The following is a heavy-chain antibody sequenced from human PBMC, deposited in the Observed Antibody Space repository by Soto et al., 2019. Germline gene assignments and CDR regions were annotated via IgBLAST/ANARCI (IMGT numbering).Heavy chain of an antibody. CDR1: GFTFSSYA. D-gene: IGHD6-19*01. CDR3: AKDRGAGGRFSGIAVAGIPS. V-gene: IGHV3-23*01. J-gene: IGHJ5*02. CDR2: ISGGGGNT. Sequence: EVQLLESGGGLVQPGGSLRLSCAASGFTFSSYAMSWVRQTPGKGLEWVSGISGGGGNTYYADSVTGRFTISRDNSRNTLYLQMNSLRDADTAIYYCAKDRGAGGRFSGIAVAGIPSWGQGTLVTGSS.